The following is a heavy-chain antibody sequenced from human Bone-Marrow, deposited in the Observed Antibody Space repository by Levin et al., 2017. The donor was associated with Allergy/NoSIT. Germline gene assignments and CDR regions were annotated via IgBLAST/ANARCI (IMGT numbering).Heavy chain of an antibody. CDR3: ARDRFYSDSGSNFSWFDP. CDR2: IQSNGKT. Sequence: GGSLRLSCAASGFTFSTYWMHWVRQAPGKGLVWVSRIQSNGKTNYADSVKGRFTISRGNAKNTLYLQMNSLTVEDTAVYYCARDRFYSDSGSNFSWFDPWGQGTLVTVSS. J-gene: IGHJ5*02. V-gene: IGHV3-74*01. CDR1: GFTFSTYW. D-gene: IGHD3-10*01.